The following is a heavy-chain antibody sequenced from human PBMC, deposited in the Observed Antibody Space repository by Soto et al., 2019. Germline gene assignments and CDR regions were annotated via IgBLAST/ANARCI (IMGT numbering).Heavy chain of an antibody. CDR2: INPNSGGT. Sequence: QVQLVQSGAEVKKPGASVKVSCKASGYTFTGYYMHWVRQAPGQGLEWMGWINPNSGGTNYAQKFQGWVTMTRDTSISTAYMELSRLRSDDTAVYYCARGSVWDIVVVEGWFDPWGQGTLVTVSS. V-gene: IGHV1-2*04. CDR3: ARGSVWDIVVVEGWFDP. CDR1: GYTFTGYY. J-gene: IGHJ5*02. D-gene: IGHD2-2*01.